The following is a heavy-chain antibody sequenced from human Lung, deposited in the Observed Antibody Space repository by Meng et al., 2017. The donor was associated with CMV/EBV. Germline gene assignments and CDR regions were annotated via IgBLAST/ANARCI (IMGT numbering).Heavy chain of an antibody. J-gene: IGHJ6*02. V-gene: IGHV3-53*01. Sequence: SCAASDLTVSSNYMSWVRQAPGKGLECVSLIYSGGTTYYADSVKGRFTISRDNSKNTLYLQMNSLRAEDTAVYYCTRVFGSGSQRYGGYYGMDVWXQGTTVNVSS. CDR2: IYSGGTT. CDR1: DLTVSSNY. D-gene: IGHD3-10*01. CDR3: TRVFGSGSQRYGGYYGMDV.